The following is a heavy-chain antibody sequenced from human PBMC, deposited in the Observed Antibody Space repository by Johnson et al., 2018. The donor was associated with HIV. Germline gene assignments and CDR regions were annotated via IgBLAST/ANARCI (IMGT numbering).Heavy chain of an antibody. Sequence: MLLVESGGGLVQPGGPLSLSCAASGSPVSKNYLTWVRQVPGKGLEWVSIVYSGGTTSYADSVKGRFTISRDNSKNTLYRQMGSLRAEDTALYYCAKAQTGTTGAFDIWGQGTMVTVSS. CDR2: VYSGGTT. CDR3: AKAQTGTTGAFDI. D-gene: IGHD1-7*01. J-gene: IGHJ3*02. V-gene: IGHV3-66*01. CDR1: GSPVSKNY.